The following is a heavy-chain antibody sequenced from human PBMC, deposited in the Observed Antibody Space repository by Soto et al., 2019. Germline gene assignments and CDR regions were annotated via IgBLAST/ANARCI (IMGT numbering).Heavy chain of an antibody. V-gene: IGHV2-70*01. CDR2: IDWDDDK. CDR3: ARIPTYYDILTGYRYYYGMDV. D-gene: IGHD3-9*01. Sequence: SGPTLVNPTQTLTLTCTFSGFSLSTSGMCVSWIRQPPGKALEWLALIDWDDDKYYSTSLKTRLTISKDTSKNQVVLTMTNMDPLDTATYYCARIPTYYDILTGYRYYYGMDVWGQGTTVTVS. CDR1: GFSLSTSGMC. J-gene: IGHJ6*02.